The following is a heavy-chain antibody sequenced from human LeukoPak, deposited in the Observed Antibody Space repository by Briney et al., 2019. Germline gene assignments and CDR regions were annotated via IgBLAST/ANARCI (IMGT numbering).Heavy chain of an antibody. V-gene: IGHV1-46*01. CDR1: GYTSTSYY. CDR2: INPIGART. CDR3: ARETALVTNYYSYYGMDV. D-gene: IGHD5-18*01. J-gene: IGHJ6*02. Sequence: ASVKVSCKASGYTSTSYYMHWVRQAPGQGRDWMGIINPIGARTTYAQKFRGRLTMTRDTSTSTVYMELSSLRSEDTAVYYCARETALVTNYYSYYGMDVWGQGTTVTVSS.